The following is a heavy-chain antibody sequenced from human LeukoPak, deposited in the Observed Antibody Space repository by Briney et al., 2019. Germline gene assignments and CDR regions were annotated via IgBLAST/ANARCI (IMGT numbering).Heavy chain of an antibody. V-gene: IGHV1-24*01. CDR3: TTGRRYQLYDY. J-gene: IGHJ4*02. D-gene: IGHD1-1*01. Sequence: GASVKVSCKVFGNTLTEFSMHWVRQAPGKGLESMGGFAPEGGDASYAQQFKGRLTMTEDTSTDTAYMELSDLTSEDTAVYYCTTGRRYQLYDYWGQGTLVTVSS. CDR1: GNTLTEFS. CDR2: FAPEGGDA.